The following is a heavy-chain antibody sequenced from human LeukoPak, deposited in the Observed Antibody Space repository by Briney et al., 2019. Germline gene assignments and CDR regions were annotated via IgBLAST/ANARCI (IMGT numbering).Heavy chain of an antibody. CDR2: INHSGGT. V-gene: IGHV4-34*01. J-gene: IGHJ4*02. CDR1: GGSFSGYY. D-gene: IGHD3-16*02. CDR3: ARISRGSYRQWDY. Sequence: PSETLSLTCAVYGGSFSGYYWSWIRQPPGKGLEWIGEINHSGGTNYNPSLKSRVTISVDTSKNQFSLKLSSVTAADTAVYYCARISRGSYRQWDYWGQGTLVTVSS.